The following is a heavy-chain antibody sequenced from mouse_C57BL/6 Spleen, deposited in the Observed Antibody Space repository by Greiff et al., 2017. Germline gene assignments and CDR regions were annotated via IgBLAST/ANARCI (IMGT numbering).Heavy chain of an antibody. Sequence: QLQQSGPELVKPGASVKISCKASGYTFTDYYMNWVKQSHGKSLEWIGDINPNNGGTSYNQKFKGKATLTVDKSSSTAYMELRSLTSEDSAVYYCARLITTVVANYFDYWGQGTTLTVSS. CDR1: GYTFTDYY. V-gene: IGHV1-26*01. CDR3: ARLITTVVANYFDY. D-gene: IGHD1-1*01. CDR2: INPNNGGT. J-gene: IGHJ2*01.